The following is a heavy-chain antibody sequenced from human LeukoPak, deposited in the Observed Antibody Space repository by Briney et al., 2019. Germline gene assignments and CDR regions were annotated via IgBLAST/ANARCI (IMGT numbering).Heavy chain of an antibody. V-gene: IGHV5-10-1*01. J-gene: IGHJ3*02. CDR2: IDPSDSYT. CDR1: GYSFTSYW. CDR3: ATFEGNDAFDI. Sequence: GESLKIPCKGSGYSFTSYWISWVRQMPGKGLEWMGRIDPSDSYTNYSPSFQGHVTISADKSISTAYLQWSSLKASDTAMYYCATFEGNDAFDIWGQGTMVTVSS.